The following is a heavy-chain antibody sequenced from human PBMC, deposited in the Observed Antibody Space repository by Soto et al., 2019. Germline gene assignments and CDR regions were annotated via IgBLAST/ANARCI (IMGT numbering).Heavy chain of an antibody. CDR2: ISYDGSNK. CDR3: ARAYEGDYFDY. V-gene: IGHV3-30-3*01. CDR1: GFTFNSYA. Sequence: GGSLGLSCAASGFTFNSYAMHWVRQAQGKGLEWVAVISYDGSNKYYADSVKGRFTISRDNSKNTLYLQMNSLRAEDTAVYYCARAYEGDYFDYWGQGTLVTVSS. D-gene: IGHD3-16*01. J-gene: IGHJ4*02.